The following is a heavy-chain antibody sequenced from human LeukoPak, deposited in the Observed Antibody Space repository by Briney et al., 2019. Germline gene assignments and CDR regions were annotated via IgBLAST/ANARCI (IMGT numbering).Heavy chain of an antibody. J-gene: IGHJ4*02. CDR2: INPSGGST. D-gene: IGHD5-24*01. CDR3: ARDPHGMYYFDY. Sequence: GASVKVSCKASRYTFTSYYMHWVRQAPGQGLEWMGIINPSGGSTSYAQKFQGRVTMTRDTSTSTVYMELSSLRSEDTAVYYCARDPHGMYYFDYWGQGTLVTVTS. V-gene: IGHV1-46*01. CDR1: RYTFTSYY.